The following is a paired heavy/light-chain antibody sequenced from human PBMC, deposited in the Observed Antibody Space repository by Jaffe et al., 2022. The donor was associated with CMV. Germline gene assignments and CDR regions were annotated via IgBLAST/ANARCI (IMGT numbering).Light chain of an antibody. CDR3: QQYDNLPL. CDR1: QDISNY. Sequence: DIQMTQSPSSLSASVGDRVTITCQASQDISNYLNWYQQKPGKAPKLLIYDASNLETGVPSRFSGSGSGTDFTFTISSLQPEDIATYYCQQYDNLPLFGGGTKVEIK. CDR2: DAS. J-gene: IGKJ4*01. V-gene: IGKV1-33*01.
Heavy chain of an antibody. Sequence: QVQLVQSGAEVKKPGSSVKVSCKASGGTFSSYAISWVRQAPGQGLEWMGRIIPILGIANYAQKFQGRVTITADKSTSTAYMELSSLRSEDTAVYYCARDYHYYDSSGYAYVPDAFDIWGQGTMVTVSS. CDR3: ARDYHYYDSSGYAYVPDAFDI. CDR1: GGTFSSYA. CDR2: IIPILGIA. V-gene: IGHV1-69*09. J-gene: IGHJ3*02. D-gene: IGHD3-22*01.